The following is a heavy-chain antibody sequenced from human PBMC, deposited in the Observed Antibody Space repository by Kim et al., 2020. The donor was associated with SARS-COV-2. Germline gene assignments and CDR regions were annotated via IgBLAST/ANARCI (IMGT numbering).Heavy chain of an antibody. D-gene: IGHD7-27*01. CDR2: QDGSEK. V-gene: IGHV3-7*01. J-gene: IGHJ4*02. Sequence: QDGSEKYYVDSVKGRFTISRDNAKNSLYLQMNSLRAEDTAVYYCAASLGRWGQGTLVTVSS. CDR3: AASLGR.